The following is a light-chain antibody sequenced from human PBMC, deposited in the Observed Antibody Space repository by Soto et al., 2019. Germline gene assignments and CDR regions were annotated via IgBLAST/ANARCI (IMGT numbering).Light chain of an antibody. J-gene: IGKJ5*01. CDR2: DGS. V-gene: IGKV3-11*01. CDR3: QQRSNWPPSIT. CDR1: QNLHSF. Sequence: EVVLTQSPGTLSLFPGERATLSCRASQNLHSFLNWYQQRPGQAPRPLIYDGSKRAAGVPDRISGDGSGTDYTLTISRLEPEDFAVYYCQQRSNWPPSITFGQGTRLEIK.